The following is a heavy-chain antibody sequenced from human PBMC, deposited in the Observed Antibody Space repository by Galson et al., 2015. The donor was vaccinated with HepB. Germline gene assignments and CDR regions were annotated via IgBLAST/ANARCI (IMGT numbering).Heavy chain of an antibody. CDR3: ARRYCSSSNCYAGGFDY. Sequence: SVKVSCKASGYSFTSYGITWVRQAPGQGLEWIGWISAYNANTNYPQILQGRVTMTTDTPTSTAYMELRSLRSDDTATYYCARRYCSSSNCYAGGFDYWGQGTLVTVSS. CDR1: GYSFTSYG. D-gene: IGHD2-2*01. V-gene: IGHV1-18*01. J-gene: IGHJ4*02. CDR2: ISAYNANT.